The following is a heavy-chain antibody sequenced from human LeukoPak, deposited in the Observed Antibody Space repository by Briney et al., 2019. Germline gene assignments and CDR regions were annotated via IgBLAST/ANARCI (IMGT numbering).Heavy chain of an antibody. D-gene: IGHD2-2*03. CDR3: ARLDIVVVPAALDAFDI. J-gene: IGHJ3*02. CDR2: IKQDGSEK. Sequence: GGSLRLSCAAYGFTFNDYYMSWIRQAPGKGLEWVANIKQDGSEKYYVDSVKGRFTISRDNAKNSLYLQMNSLRAEDTAVYYCARLDIVVVPAALDAFDIWGQGTMVTVSS. V-gene: IGHV3-7*01. CDR1: GFTFNDYY.